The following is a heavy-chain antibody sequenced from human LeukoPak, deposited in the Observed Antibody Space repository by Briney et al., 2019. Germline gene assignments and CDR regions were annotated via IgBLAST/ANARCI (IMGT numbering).Heavy chain of an antibody. D-gene: IGHD3-22*01. CDR2: IYDSGST. CDR1: GGSVSSGSYY. J-gene: IGHJ4*02. V-gene: IGHV4-61*01. CDR3: ARDPSGYFNY. Sequence: SETLSLTCTVSGGSVSSGSYYWSWIRQPPGKGLEWIGYIYDSGSTNYNPSLESRVTISVDTSKNQFSLKLSSVTAADTAVYYCARDPSGYFNYWGQETLVTVSS.